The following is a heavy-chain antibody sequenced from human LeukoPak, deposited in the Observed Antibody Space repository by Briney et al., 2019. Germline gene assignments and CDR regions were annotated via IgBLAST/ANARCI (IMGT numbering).Heavy chain of an antibody. CDR1: NGSISSCY. CDR3: ARHVSAASNVFDI. CDR2: IYYSGST. V-gene: IGHV4-59*08. J-gene: IGHJ3*02. Sequence: SETLSLTCTVSNGSISSCYWSWIRQPPGKELEWIGYIYYSGSTNYNPSLKSRVTISVDTSKRQFSLKLTSVTAADTAVYYCARHVSAASNVFDIWGQGIMVIVSS. D-gene: IGHD6-25*01.